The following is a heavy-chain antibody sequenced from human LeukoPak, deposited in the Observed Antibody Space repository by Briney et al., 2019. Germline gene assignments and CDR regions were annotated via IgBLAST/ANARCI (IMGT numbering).Heavy chain of an antibody. CDR2: ISGSGGST. CDR3: ARGRSVGTTKDHAFDF. CDR1: GFTFSSYA. D-gene: IGHD1-26*01. J-gene: IGHJ3*01. Sequence: GGSLRLSCAASGFTFSSYAMSWVRQAPGKGLEWVSAISGSGGSTFYADSVKGRFTISRDNSKNTLYLQMNSLRAEDTAVYFCARGRSVGTTKDHAFDFWGQGTMVTVSS. V-gene: IGHV3-23*01.